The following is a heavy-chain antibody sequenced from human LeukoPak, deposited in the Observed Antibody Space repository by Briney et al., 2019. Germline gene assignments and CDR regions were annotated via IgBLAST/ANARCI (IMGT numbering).Heavy chain of an antibody. V-gene: IGHV1-2*02. D-gene: IGHD2-2*01. J-gene: IGHJ4*02. Sequence: ASVKVSCKASVYSFTGYYMHWVRQAPGRGVEWMGWINPNSGGTNYAQKLQGRVTMTRDTSISTAYMELSRLRSDDTAVYYCARDQDIVVVPAAIDYWGQGTLVTVSS. CDR3: ARDQDIVVVPAAIDY. CDR1: VYSFTGYY. CDR2: INPNSGGT.